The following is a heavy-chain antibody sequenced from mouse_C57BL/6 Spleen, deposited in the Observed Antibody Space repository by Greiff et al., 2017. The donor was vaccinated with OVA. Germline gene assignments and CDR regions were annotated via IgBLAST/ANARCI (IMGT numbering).Heavy chain of an antibody. J-gene: IGHJ4*01. D-gene: IGHD4-1*01. Sequence: VQRVESGPGLVQPSQSLSITCTVSGFSLTSYGVHWVRQSPGKGLEWLGVIWSGGSTAYNAAFISRLSIRKDNSKSQVFFKMNSLQADDTAIYYCARRSLTDYYAMDYWGQGTSVTVSS. CDR1: GFSLTSYG. V-gene: IGHV2-2*01. CDR3: ARRSLTDYYAMDY. CDR2: IWSGGST.